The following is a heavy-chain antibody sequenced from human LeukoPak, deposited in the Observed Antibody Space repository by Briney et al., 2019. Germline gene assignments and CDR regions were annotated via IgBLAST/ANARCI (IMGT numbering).Heavy chain of an antibody. J-gene: IGHJ4*02. CDR3: ARDFNGWGPTILDY. CDR2: ISGNGAST. CDR1: GFTFSSYA. V-gene: IGHV3-23*01. Sequence: PGGSLRLSCAASGFTFSSYAMSWVRQAPGKGLEWVSGISGNGASTYYADSVKGRFTISRDNSKNTLYLQMNSLRAEDTAVYYCARDFNGWGPTILDYWGQGTLVTVSS. D-gene: IGHD3-3*01.